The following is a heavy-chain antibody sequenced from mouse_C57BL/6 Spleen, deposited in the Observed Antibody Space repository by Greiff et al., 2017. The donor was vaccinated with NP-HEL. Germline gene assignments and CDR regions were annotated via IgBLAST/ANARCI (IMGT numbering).Heavy chain of an antibody. D-gene: IGHD1-1*01. CDR2: IYPVSGET. CDR3: NLVYYYGSSFFDY. J-gene: IGHJ2*01. Sequence: SGAELASPGASVTLSCKASGYTFTDHIMNWVKKRPGQGLEWIGRIYPVSGETNYNQKFMGKATFSVDRSSSTVYMVLNSLTSEDPAVDYGNLVYYYGSSFFDYWGQGTTLTVSS. CDR1: GYTFTDHI. V-gene: IGHV1-11*01.